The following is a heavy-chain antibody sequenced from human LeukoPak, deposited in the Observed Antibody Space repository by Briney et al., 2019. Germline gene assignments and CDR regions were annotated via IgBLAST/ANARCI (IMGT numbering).Heavy chain of an antibody. CDR3: ARVRGDYSIGY. V-gene: IGHV1-2*02. J-gene: IGHJ4*02. D-gene: IGHD4-11*01. Sequence: ASVKVSFTASGYTFTVYYMHWVRQAPGQGLEWMGWINPNSGGTNYAQKFQGRVTMTRDTSISTAYMELSRLRSDDTAVYYRARVRGDYSIGYWGQGTLVTVSS. CDR1: GYTFTVYY. CDR2: INPNSGGT.